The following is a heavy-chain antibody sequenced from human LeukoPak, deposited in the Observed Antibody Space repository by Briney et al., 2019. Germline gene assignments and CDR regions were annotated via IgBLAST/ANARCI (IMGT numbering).Heavy chain of an antibody. CDR1: NDSINNFY. D-gene: IGHD5-18*01. CDR2: IYTSGST. V-gene: IGHV4-4*07. CDR3: ARAMDMDTAMVFDY. J-gene: IGHJ4*02. Sequence: SETLSLTCNVSNDSINNFYWSWIRQPAGKGLEWIGRIYTSGSTNYNPSLKSRVTISVDKSKNQFSLKLSSVTAADTAVYYCARAMDMDTAMVFDYWGQGTLVTVSS.